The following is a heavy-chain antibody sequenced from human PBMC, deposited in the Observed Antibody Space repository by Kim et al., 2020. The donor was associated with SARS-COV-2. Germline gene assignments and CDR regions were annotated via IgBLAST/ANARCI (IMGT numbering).Heavy chain of an antibody. CDR2: INHSGST. J-gene: IGHJ4*02. V-gene: IGHV4-34*01. CDR1: GGSFSGYY. CDR3: AGYVRDYYGSGSYYRDDY. D-gene: IGHD3-10*01. Sequence: SETLSLTCAVYGGSFSGYYWSWIRQPPGKGLEWIGEINHSGSTNYNPSLKSRVTISVDTSKNQFSLKLSSVTAADTAVYYCAGYVRDYYGSGSYYRDDYWGQGTLVTVSS.